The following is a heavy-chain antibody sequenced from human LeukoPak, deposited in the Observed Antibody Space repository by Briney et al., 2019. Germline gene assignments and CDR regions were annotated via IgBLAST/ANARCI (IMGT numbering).Heavy chain of an antibody. D-gene: IGHD3-10*01. CDR1: GFNFNGYV. CDR2: ISHDGSDQ. J-gene: IGHJ4*02. Sequence: GGSLRLSCEASGFNFNGYVMHWVRQPPGKGLEWVAVISHDGSDQYYADSVKGRFIISRDSSRNTLYLQLNSLRPEDTAVYYCARSAAGRQCGSGDYWGQGTLVTVSS. CDR3: ARSAAGRQCGSGDY. V-gene: IGHV3-30*04.